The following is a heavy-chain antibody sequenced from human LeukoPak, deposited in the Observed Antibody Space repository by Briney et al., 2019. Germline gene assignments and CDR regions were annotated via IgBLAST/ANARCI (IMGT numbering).Heavy chain of an antibody. CDR3: ARHGGITIFGVAQPGGAFDI. Sequence: SVKVSCKSSGGTFSSYAVSWVRQAPGQGLEWMGEIIPMFGRANYAQKFQGRVTITTDESTSTAYMELSSLRSEDTAMYYCARHGGITIFGVAQPGGAFDIWGQGTMVTVSS. V-gene: IGHV1-69*05. J-gene: IGHJ3*02. CDR1: GGTFSSYA. D-gene: IGHD3-3*01. CDR2: IIPMFGRA.